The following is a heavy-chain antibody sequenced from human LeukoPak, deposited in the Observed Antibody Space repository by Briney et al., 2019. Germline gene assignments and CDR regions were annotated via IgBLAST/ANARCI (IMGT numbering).Heavy chain of an antibody. CDR2: ISSSSSYI. CDR3: ASLDIVATITGFDY. J-gene: IGHJ4*02. V-gene: IGHV3-21*01. CDR1: GFTSSSYS. D-gene: IGHD5-12*01. Sequence: KAGGSPRLSCAASGFTSSSYSMNWVRQAPGKGLEWVSSISSSSSYIYYADSVKGRFTISRDNAKNSLYLQMNSLRAEDTAVYYCASLDIVATITGFDYWGQGTLVTVSS.